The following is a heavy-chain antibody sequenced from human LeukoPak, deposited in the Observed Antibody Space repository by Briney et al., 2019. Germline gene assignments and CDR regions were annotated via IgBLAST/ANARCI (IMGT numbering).Heavy chain of an antibody. CDR2: INPNSGGT. V-gene: IGHV1-2*04. CDR3: ARDGGSYYTPFDY. CDR1: GYTFTGYY. Sequence: ASVKVSCKASGYTFTGYYMHWVRQAPGQGLEWMGWINPNSGGTNYAQKFQGWVTMTRDTSISTAYMELGRLRSDDTAVYYCARDGGSYYTPFDYWGQGTLVTVSS. D-gene: IGHD1-26*01. J-gene: IGHJ4*02.